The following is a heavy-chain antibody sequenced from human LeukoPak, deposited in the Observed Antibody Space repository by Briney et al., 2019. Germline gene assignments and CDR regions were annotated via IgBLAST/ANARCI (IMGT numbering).Heavy chain of an antibody. D-gene: IGHD6-19*01. V-gene: IGHV3-33*06. CDR3: AKTTAGYSSGRYPGWPVDY. Sequence: GGSLRLSCAASGFTFSSYGMHWVRQAPGKGLEWVAVIWYDGSNKYYADSVKGRFTISRDNSKNTLYLQMNSLRAEDTAVYYCAKTTAGYSSGRYPGWPVDYWGQGTLATVSS. J-gene: IGHJ4*02. CDR2: IWYDGSNK. CDR1: GFTFSSYG.